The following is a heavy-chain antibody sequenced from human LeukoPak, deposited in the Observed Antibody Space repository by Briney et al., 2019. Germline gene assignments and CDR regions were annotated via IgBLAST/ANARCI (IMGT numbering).Heavy chain of an antibody. CDR2: IIPIFGTA. CDR1: GGTFSSYA. Sequence: ASVKVSCKASGGTFSSYAISWVRQAPGQGLEWMGGIIPIFGTAIYAQKFQGRVTITTDESTSTAYMELSSLRSEDTAVYYCARINGNYYDSSGYPYFDYWGKGTLVTVSS. D-gene: IGHD3-22*01. J-gene: IGHJ4*02. V-gene: IGHV1-69*05. CDR3: ARINGNYYDSSGYPYFDY.